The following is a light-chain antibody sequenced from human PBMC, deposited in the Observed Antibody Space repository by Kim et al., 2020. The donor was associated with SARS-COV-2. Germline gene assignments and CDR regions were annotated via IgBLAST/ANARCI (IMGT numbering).Light chain of an antibody. CDR3: SSYAGSNNYV. Sequence: QSAPTQPPSASGSPGQSVTISCTGTSSDFGGYNYVSWYQQHPGKAPKLMIYEVSKRPSGVPDRFSGSKSGNTASLTVSGLQAEDEADYYCSSYAGSNNYVFGTGTKVTVL. V-gene: IGLV2-8*01. J-gene: IGLJ1*01. CDR1: SSDFGGYNY. CDR2: EVS.